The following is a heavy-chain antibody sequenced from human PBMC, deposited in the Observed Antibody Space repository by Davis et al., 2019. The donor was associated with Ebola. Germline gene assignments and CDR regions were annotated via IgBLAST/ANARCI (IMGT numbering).Heavy chain of an antibody. J-gene: IGHJ4*02. CDR3: VLGLRVDTAMVTQDY. CDR1: GFTFSSYA. V-gene: IGHV3-23*01. Sequence: GESLKISCAASGFTFSSYAMHWVRQAPGKGLEWVAVISGSGGSTYYADSVKGRFTISRDNSKNTLYLQMNSLRAEDTAVYYCVLGLRVDTAMVTQDYWGQGTLVTVSS. CDR2: ISGSGGST. D-gene: IGHD5-18*01.